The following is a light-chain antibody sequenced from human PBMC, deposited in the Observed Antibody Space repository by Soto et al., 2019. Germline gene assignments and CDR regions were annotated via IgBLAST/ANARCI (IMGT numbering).Light chain of an antibody. CDR2: GNS. CDR3: QSYDSNLSGWV. V-gene: IGLV1-40*01. CDR1: SSNIGAGYD. Sequence: QSVLTQPPSVSGAPGQRVTISCTGSSSNIGAGYDVHWYQQLPGTAPKLLIYGNSNRPSGVPDRFSGSKSGTSASLAITGLRAEDEADYYCQSYDSNLSGWVFGGGTTVTVL. J-gene: IGLJ3*02.